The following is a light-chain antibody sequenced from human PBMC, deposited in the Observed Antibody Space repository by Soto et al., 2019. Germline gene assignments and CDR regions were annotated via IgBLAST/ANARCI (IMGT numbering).Light chain of an antibody. Sequence: EVVVTQSPGPLSLSPGERATLSCRASQSVGSSLSWYQQKPGQAPRLLFYGASSRATAIPDRFSGSGFGTDFTLTITRLEPEDFAVYYCQQYGDSPQTFGQGTKVEI. CDR3: QQYGDSPQT. CDR2: GAS. V-gene: IGKV3-20*01. CDR1: QSVGSS. J-gene: IGKJ1*01.